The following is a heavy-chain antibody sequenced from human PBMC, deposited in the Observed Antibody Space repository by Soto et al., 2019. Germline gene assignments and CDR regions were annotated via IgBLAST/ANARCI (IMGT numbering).Heavy chain of an antibody. CDR1: GFTFSSYA. Sequence: ELQLLESGGGLVQPGGSLRLSCAASGFTFSSYAMSWVRQAPGKGLEWVSAISGSGGSTYYADSVKGRFTISRDNSKNTLYLQMNSLRAEDTAVYYCAKPTLSGDYDILTGYSYYYGMDVWGQGTTVTVSS. D-gene: IGHD3-9*01. J-gene: IGHJ6*02. V-gene: IGHV3-23*01. CDR3: AKPTLSGDYDILTGYSYYYGMDV. CDR2: ISGSGGST.